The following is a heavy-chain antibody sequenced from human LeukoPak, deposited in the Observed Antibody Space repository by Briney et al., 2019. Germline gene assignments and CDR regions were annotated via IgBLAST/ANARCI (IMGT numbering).Heavy chain of an antibody. D-gene: IGHD1-26*01. CDR1: GFTFSTYG. CDR3: AKIAETSGSYGQGYDY. CDR2: ISGGNSRST. V-gene: IGHV3-23*01. Sequence: TGGSLRLSCAASGFTFSTYGMSWVRQAPGKGLEWVSGISGGNSRSTYYADSVKGRFTISRDNSENTLYLQMNSLRAEDTAIYYCAKIAETSGSYGQGYDYWGQGTLVTVSS. J-gene: IGHJ4*02.